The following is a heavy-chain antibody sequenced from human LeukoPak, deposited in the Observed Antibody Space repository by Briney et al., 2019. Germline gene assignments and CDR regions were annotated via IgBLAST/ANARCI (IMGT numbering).Heavy chain of an antibody. CDR2: ISSSSSYI. CDR3: ARGGSSSSIDY. D-gene: IGHD6-6*01. Sequence: GGSLRLSCAASGFTFTTYWMGWVRQAPGKGLEWVSSISSSSSYIYYADSVKGRFTISRDNAKNSLYLQMNSLRAEDTAVYYCARGGSSSSIDYWGQGTLVTVSS. V-gene: IGHV3-21*01. CDR1: GFTFTTYW. J-gene: IGHJ4*02.